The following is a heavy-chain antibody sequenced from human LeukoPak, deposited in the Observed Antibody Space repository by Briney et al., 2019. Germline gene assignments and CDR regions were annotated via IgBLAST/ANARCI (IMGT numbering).Heavy chain of an antibody. V-gene: IGHV4-59*01. J-gene: IGHJ4*02. Sequence: SETLSLTCTVSGGSISSYYWSWIRQPPGMGLEWIGYIYYSGSTNYNPSLKSRATISVDTSKNQFSLKLSSVTAADTAVYYCARSTRTTIDYWGQGTLVTVSS. CDR2: IYYSGST. CDR3: ARSTRTTIDY. D-gene: IGHD1-1*01. CDR1: GGSISSYY.